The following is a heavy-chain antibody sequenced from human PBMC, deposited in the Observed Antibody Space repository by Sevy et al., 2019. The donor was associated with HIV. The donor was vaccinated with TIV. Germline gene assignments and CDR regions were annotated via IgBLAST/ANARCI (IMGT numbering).Heavy chain of an antibody. J-gene: IGHJ1*01. CDR1: GYTFTSYH. D-gene: IGHD1-26*01. Sequence: ASVKVCCKASGYTFTSYHITWVRQAPGQGLEWMGRISAYNGNTDYAQRLQGRVTMTTDTATSTAYMELRNLRSDDTAVYYCARAPSGSQGPGQYLRHRGQGTLVTVSS. V-gene: IGHV1-18*01. CDR3: ARAPSGSQGPGQYLRH. CDR2: ISAYNGNT.